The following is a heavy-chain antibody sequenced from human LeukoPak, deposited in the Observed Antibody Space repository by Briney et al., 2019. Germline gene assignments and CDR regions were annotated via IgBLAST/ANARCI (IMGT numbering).Heavy chain of an antibody. CDR3: ANDFRYGDYPFYYYCGMDV. CDR1: GFTFSSYG. Sequence: GGSLRLSCAASGFTFSSYGMHWVRQAPGKGLEWVAVISYDGSNKYYADSVKGRFTISRDNSKNTLYLQMNSLRAEDTAVYYCANDFRYGDYPFYYYCGMDVWGQGTTVSVSS. J-gene: IGHJ6*02. D-gene: IGHD4-17*01. CDR2: ISYDGSNK. V-gene: IGHV3-30*18.